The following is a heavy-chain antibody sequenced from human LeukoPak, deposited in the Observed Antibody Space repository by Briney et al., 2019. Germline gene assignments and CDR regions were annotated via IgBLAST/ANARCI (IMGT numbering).Heavy chain of an antibody. CDR3: VRGWQQLGS. V-gene: IGHV3-23*01. CDR1: GFTFSSYA. CDR2: LTGGSDNS. J-gene: IGHJ5*02. D-gene: IGHD1-1*01. Sequence: GGSLRLSCAASGFTFSSYAMSWVRQAPGKGLEWVSSLTGGSDNSEHADSVKGRFSISRDNSKNTLYLQMNSLTAEDTAVYYCVRGWQQLGSWGRGTLVTVSS.